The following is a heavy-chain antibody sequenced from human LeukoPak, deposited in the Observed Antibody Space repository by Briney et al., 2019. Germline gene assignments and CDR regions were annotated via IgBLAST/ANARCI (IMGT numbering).Heavy chain of an antibody. J-gene: IGHJ6*04. CDR2: IIPIFGTA. CDR3: ARGGGSGSQFYYYYGMDV. D-gene: IGHD3-10*01. Sequence: SVKVSCKASGGTFSSYAISWVRQAPGQGLEWMGGIIPIFGTANYAQKFQGRVTITADESTSTAYMELSSLRSEDTAVYYCARGGGSGSQFYYYYGMDVWGKGTTVTVTS. V-gene: IGHV1-69*01. CDR1: GGTFSSYA.